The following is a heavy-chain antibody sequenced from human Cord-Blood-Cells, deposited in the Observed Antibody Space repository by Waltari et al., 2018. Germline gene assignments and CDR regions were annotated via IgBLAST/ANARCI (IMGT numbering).Heavy chain of an antibody. CDR1: GGSFSGYY. Sequence: QVQLQQWGAGLLKPSETLSLTCAVYGGSFSGYYWSWIRQPPGQGLEWIGEINHSGSNNYNPSLKSRVTISVDTSKNQFSLKLSSVTAADTAVYYCASSVGPGPIDYWGQGTLVTVSS. J-gene: IGHJ4*02. D-gene: IGHD3-10*01. V-gene: IGHV4-34*01. CDR2: INHSGSN. CDR3: ASSVGPGPIDY.